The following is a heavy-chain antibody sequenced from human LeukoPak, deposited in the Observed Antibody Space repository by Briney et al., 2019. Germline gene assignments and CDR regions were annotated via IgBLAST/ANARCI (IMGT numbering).Heavy chain of an antibody. D-gene: IGHD4-17*01. CDR3: AKDFRGGSYGDHEFDY. V-gene: IGHV3-30*18. CDR1: GYTFSSYG. CDR2: ISYDGSNK. J-gene: IGHJ4*02. Sequence: PGGSLRLSCAASGYTFSSYGMHWVRQAPGKGLEWVAVISYDGSNKYYADSVKGRFTISRDNSKNTLYLQMNSLRAEDTAVYYCAKDFRGGSYGDHEFDYWGQGTLVTVSS.